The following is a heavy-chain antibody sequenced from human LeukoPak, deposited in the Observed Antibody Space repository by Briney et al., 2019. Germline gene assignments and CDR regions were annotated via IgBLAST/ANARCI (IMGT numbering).Heavy chain of an antibody. V-gene: IGHV3-30*02. CDR2: IRRDGSHK. CDR3: AKSSIMFAAGRLGSIDF. D-gene: IGHD6-25*01. J-gene: IGHJ4*02. CDR1: GFAFNDFA. Sequence: GGSLTLSCAASGFAFNDFAMYWVRQAPGKGLDWVALIRRDGSHKYYAHSIKGRFTISRDNSKNTLYLQMSSLRAEDTAVYYCAKSSIMFAAGRLGSIDFWGQGTLVTVSS.